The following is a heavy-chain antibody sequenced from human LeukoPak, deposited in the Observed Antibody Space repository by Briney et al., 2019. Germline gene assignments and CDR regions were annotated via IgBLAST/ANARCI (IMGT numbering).Heavy chain of an antibody. J-gene: IGHJ4*02. CDR1: GFTFSSYW. D-gene: IGHD1-1*01. Sequence: GGSLRLSCAASGFTFSSYWMHWVRQAPGKGLVWVSRINSDGSSTSYADSVKGRFTISRDNAKNTLYLQMNSLKTEDTGVYYCAKSGVRNDFNNWGQGTLVTVSS. CDR2: INSDGSST. V-gene: IGHV3-74*01. CDR3: AKSGVRNDFNN.